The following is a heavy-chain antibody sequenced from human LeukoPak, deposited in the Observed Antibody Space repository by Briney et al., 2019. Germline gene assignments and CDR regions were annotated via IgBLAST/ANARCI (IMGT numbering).Heavy chain of an antibody. CDR3: ARDQRTYYLGSGSYYKVGRLDF. V-gene: IGHV1-24*01. D-gene: IGHD3-10*01. Sequence: ASVKVSCKVSGYTLTELSMHWVRQAPGKGLEWMGGFDPEDGETIYAQKFQGRVTMTEDTSTDTAYMELRSLRSEDTAVYYCARDQRTYYLGSGSYYKVGRLDFWGQGTLVTVSS. CDR1: GYTLTELS. J-gene: IGHJ4*02. CDR2: FDPEDGET.